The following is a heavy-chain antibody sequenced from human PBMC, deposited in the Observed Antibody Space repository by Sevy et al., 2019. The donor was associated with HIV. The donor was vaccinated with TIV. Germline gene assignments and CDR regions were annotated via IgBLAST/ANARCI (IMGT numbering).Heavy chain of an antibody. Sequence: ASVKVSCKASGYTFSYYAVHWVRQAPGQRLEWMGWINTANGNTKYSQKFQVRLTITRDTSASIVYMQLSSLRSEDTTVYYCARDPGGLLDAMVGWFDPWGQGTLVSVSS. CDR2: INTANGNT. V-gene: IGHV1-3*04. D-gene: IGHD3-10*01. J-gene: IGHJ5*02. CDR1: GYTFSYYA. CDR3: ARDPGGLLDAMVGWFDP.